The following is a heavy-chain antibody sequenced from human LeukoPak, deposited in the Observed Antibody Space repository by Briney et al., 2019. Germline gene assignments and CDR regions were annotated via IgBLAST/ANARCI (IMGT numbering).Heavy chain of an antibody. CDR2: ISSSDSST. D-gene: IGHD3-22*01. V-gene: IGHV3-48*03. CDR1: GFTFRSYE. J-gene: IGHJ5*02. Sequence: GGSLRLSCAASGFTFRSYEMNWVRQAPGKGLEWVSYISSSDSSTHYADSVKGRFTISRDNAKNSLYLQMNSLRVEDMGVYYCARETRGHYYDSSGPDHWGQGTLVTVSS. CDR3: ARETRGHYYDSSGPDH.